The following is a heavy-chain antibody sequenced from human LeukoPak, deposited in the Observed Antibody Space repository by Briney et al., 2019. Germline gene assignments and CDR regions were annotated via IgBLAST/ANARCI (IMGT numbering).Heavy chain of an antibody. CDR2: IKQDGSEK. J-gene: IGHJ4*02. CDR3: ARDNLGALDY. V-gene: IGHV3-7*01. D-gene: IGHD1-26*01. Sequence: GGSLRLSCAASGFTFSTYWMDWVRQAPGKGLEWVANIKQDGSEKYYVDSVKGRFTISRDNAKKSLYLQMNSLRAEDTAVYYCARDNLGALDYWGQGTLVTVSS. CDR1: GFTFSTYW.